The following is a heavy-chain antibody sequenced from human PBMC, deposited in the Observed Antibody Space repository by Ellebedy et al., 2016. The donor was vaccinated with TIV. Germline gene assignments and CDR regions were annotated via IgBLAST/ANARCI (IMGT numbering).Heavy chain of an antibody. J-gene: IGHJ4*02. Sequence: GESLKISCAASGFTFNSYAMYWVRQAPGKRLEWVSAISGTGDSTFYPDSMKGRFTISRDNSKNTLYLQMNSLRAEDTAVYFCVRGARSSSSFFDFWGQGTLVTVSS. D-gene: IGHD6-6*01. CDR1: GFTFNSYA. CDR3: VRGARSSSSFFDF. V-gene: IGHV3-23*01. CDR2: ISGTGDST.